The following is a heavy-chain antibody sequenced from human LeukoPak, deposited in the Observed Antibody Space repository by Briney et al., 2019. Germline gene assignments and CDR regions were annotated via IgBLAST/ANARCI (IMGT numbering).Heavy chain of an antibody. CDR1: GGSISSGDYY. J-gene: IGHJ4*02. CDR3: ARGSGDDYFRADY. V-gene: IGHV4-30-4*01. D-gene: IGHD2/OR15-2a*01. CDR2: IYYSGST. Sequence: SETLSLTCTVSGGSISSGDYYWSWIRQPPGKGLEWIGYIYYSGSTYYNPSLKSRVTISVDTSKNQFSLKLSSVTAADTAVYYCARGSGDDYFRADYWGQGTLVTVSS.